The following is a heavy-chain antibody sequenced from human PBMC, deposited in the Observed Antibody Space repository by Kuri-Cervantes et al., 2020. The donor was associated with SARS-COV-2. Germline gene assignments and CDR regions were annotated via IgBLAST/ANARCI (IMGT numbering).Heavy chain of an antibody. D-gene: IGHD2-2*01. Sequence: GSLRLSCTVSGGSVSSGSYYWSWIRQPPGKGLEWIGYIYYSGSTYYNPSLKSRDTISVDMSKNQFSLKLSSVTAADTAVYESARGDCSSSSCQKIYYYYGMDVWGQGTTVTVSS. CDR2: IYYSGST. V-gene: IGHV4-61*01. CDR3: ARGDCSSSSCQKIYYYYGMDV. CDR1: GGSVSSGSYY. J-gene: IGHJ6*02.